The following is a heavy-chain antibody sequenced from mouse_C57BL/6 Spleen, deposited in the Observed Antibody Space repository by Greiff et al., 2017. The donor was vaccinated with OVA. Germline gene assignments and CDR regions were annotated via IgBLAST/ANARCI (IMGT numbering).Heavy chain of an antibody. CDR1: GFSLSTFGMG. J-gene: IGHJ1*03. V-gene: IGHV8-8*01. D-gene: IGHD2-1*01. Sequence: QVTLKECGPGILQPSQTLSLTCSFSGFSLSTFGMGVGWIRQPSGKGLEWLAHIWWDDDKYYNPALKSRLTISKDTSKNQVFLKIANVDTADTATYYCARMNPWGGNFWYFDVWGTGTTVTVSS. CDR3: ARMNPWGGNFWYFDV. CDR2: IWWDDDK.